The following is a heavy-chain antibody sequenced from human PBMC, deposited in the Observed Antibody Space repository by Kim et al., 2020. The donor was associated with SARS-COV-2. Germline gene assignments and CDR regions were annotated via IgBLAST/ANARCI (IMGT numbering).Heavy chain of an antibody. CDR1: GYSFTSYW. Sequence: GESLKISCKGSGYSFTSYWIGWVRQMPGKGLEWMGIIYPGDSDTRYSPSFQGQVTTSADKSISTAYLQWSSLKASDTAMYYCARQKSTYSSSWYSYGMDVWGQGTTVTVSS. V-gene: IGHV5-51*01. CDR3: ARQKSTYSSSWYSYGMDV. J-gene: IGHJ6*02. D-gene: IGHD6-13*01. CDR2: IYPGDSDT.